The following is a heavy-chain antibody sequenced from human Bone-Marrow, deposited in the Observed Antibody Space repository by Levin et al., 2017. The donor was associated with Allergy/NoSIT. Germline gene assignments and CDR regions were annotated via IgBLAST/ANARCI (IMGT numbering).Heavy chain of an antibody. J-gene: IGHJ1*01. V-gene: IGHV3-23*01. D-gene: IGHD2-21*02. CDR2: ISGSGGST. CDR1: GFTFSSYA. Sequence: PGGSLRLSCAASGFTFSSYAMSWVRQAPGKGLEWVSAISGSGGSTYYADSVKGRFTISRDNSKNTLYLQMNSLRAEDTAVYYCAKNIVVVTATHEYFQHWGQGTLVTVSS. CDR3: AKNIVVVTATHEYFQH.